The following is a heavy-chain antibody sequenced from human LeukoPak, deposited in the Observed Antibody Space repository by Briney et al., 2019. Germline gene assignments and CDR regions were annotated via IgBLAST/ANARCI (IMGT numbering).Heavy chain of an antibody. CDR3: ARDQGEMATTDAFDI. J-gene: IGHJ3*02. CDR2: IKQDGSEK. D-gene: IGHD5-12*01. CDR1: GFTFSSYW. Sequence: GGSLRLSCAASGFTFSSYWMSWVRQAPGKGLEWAANIKQDGSEKYHVDSVKGRFTISRDNAKNSLYLQMNSLRAEDTAVYYCARDQGEMATTDAFDIWGQGTMVTVSS. V-gene: IGHV3-7*01.